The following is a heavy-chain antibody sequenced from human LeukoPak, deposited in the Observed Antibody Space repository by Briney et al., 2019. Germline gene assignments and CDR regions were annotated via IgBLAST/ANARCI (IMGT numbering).Heavy chain of an antibody. CDR3: ARAPEFSSGWLLDC. V-gene: IGHV4-4*07. Sequence: SETLSLTCTVSGGSISTYYWSWIRQSAGKGLEWIGRIHSSGSTDYNPSLRSRVTMSVDTSKNQFSLKVSSVTAADTGIYYCARAPEFSSGWLLDCWGQGSLVTVSS. D-gene: IGHD6-19*01. CDR2: IHSSGST. CDR1: GGSISTYY. J-gene: IGHJ4*02.